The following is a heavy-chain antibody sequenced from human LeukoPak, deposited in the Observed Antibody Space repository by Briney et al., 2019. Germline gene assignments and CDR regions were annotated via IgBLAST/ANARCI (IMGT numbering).Heavy chain of an antibody. J-gene: IGHJ4*02. V-gene: IGHV3-21*01. Sequence: GESLRLSCAASGFTFSSYSMNWVRQAPGKGLEWVSSISSSSSYIYYADSVKGRFTISRDNAKNSLYLQMNSLRAEDTAVYYCARGIAAAGPTVGYFDYWGQGTLVTVSS. CDR1: GFTFSSYS. CDR3: ARGIAAAGPTVGYFDY. D-gene: IGHD6-13*01. CDR2: ISSSSSYI.